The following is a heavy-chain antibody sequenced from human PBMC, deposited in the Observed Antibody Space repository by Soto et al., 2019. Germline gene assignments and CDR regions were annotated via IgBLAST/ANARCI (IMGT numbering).Heavy chain of an antibody. J-gene: IGHJ4*02. CDR3: TKSSGGSSSVGMDY. Sequence: QVQLVESGGGVVQPGRSLRLSCAGSGFIFTNYALNWVRQAPGKGLEWVASITRDGYNKYYADSVKGRFTISRDNSRDTLSLQMTALTIEDSSVYYCTKSSGGSSSVGMDYWGQGTRVTVSS. V-gene: IGHV3-30*04. CDR1: GFIFTNYA. CDR2: ITRDGYNK. D-gene: IGHD6-6*01.